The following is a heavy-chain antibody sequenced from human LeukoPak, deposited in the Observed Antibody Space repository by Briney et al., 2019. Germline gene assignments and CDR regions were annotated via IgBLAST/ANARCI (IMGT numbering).Heavy chain of an antibody. V-gene: IGHV4-34*01. CDR2: INHSGST. J-gene: IGHJ3*02. CDR1: GGSFSGYY. D-gene: IGHD3-3*01. CDR3: ARALQPNGISRNYDFWSGYYLDAFDI. Sequence: KPSETLSLTCAVYGGSFSGYYWSWIRQPPGKGLEWIGEINHSGSTNYNPSLKSRVTISVDTSKNQFSLKLSSVTAADTAVYYCARALQPNGISRNYDFWSGYYLDAFDIWGQGTMVTVSS.